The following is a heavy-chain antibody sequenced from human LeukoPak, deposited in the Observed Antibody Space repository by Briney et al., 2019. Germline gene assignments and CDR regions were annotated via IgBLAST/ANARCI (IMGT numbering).Heavy chain of an antibody. CDR2: IYYSGST. CDR3: ARVVNYEILAVNPYDYDDVDV. Sequence: SETLSLTCTVSGGSISSGGYYWSWIRQHPGKGLEWIGYIYYSGSTYYNPSLKSRVTISVDTSKNQFSLRLSSVTAADTAVYYCARVVNYEILAVNPYDYDDVDVWGQGTTVTVSS. J-gene: IGHJ6*02. D-gene: IGHD3-9*01. CDR1: GGSISSGGYY. V-gene: IGHV4-31*03.